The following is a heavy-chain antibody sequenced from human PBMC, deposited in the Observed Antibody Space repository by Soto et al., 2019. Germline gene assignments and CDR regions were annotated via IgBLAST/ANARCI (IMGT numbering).Heavy chain of an antibody. J-gene: IGHJ5*02. Sequence: SETLSLTCAVSGGSISSSNWWSWVRQSPGKGLKWIGEIYYSGSTYYNPSLKSRVTISVDTSKNQFSLKLSSVTAADTAVYYCARERPDGARLDPWGQGTLVTVSS. V-gene: IGHV4-4*02. D-gene: IGHD6-6*01. CDR3: ARERPDGARLDP. CDR1: GGSISSSNW. CDR2: IYYSGST.